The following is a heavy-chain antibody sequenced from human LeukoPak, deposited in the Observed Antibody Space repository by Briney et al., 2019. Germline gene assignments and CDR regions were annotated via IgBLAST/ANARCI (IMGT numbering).Heavy chain of an antibody. CDR1: EFTLSTYY. D-gene: IGHD3-3*02. J-gene: IGHJ2*01. CDR2: IYSGGTT. V-gene: IGHV3-53*01. CDR3: ARVGDHFHWNLDL. Sequence: GGSLRLSCAASEFTLSTYYMNWVRQAPGKGLEWVSIIYSGGTTYYADSVKGRFTISRDTSKNTLSLQMNSLRAEDTAVYFCARVGDHFHWNLDLWGRGTLVTVSS.